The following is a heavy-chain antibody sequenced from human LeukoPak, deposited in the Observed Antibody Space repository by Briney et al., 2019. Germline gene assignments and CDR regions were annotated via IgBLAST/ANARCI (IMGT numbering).Heavy chain of an antibody. V-gene: IGHV4-34*01. CDR1: GGSFSGYY. J-gene: IGHJ6*02. Sequence: SETLSLTCAVYGGSFSGYYWSWIRQPPGKGLEWIGEISHSGSTNYNPSLKSRVTISVDTSKNQFSLKLSSVTAADTAVYYCARGRWRMDVWGQGTTVTVSS. CDR3: ARGRWRMDV. CDR2: ISHSGST. D-gene: IGHD5-24*01.